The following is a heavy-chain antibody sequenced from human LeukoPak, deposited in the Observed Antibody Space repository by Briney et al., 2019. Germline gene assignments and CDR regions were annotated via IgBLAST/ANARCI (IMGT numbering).Heavy chain of an antibody. CDR3: AKDPYYGPESDGMDV. V-gene: IGHV3-23*01. CDR2: ISGSGGST. Sequence: GGSLRLSCAASGFTFSSYAMSWVRQAPGKGLEWVSAISGSGGSTYYADSVKGRFTISRDNSKNTLYLQMNSLRAEDTAVYYCAKDPYYGPESDGMDVWGKGTTVTVSS. J-gene: IGHJ6*04. CDR1: GFTFSSYA. D-gene: IGHD3-10*01.